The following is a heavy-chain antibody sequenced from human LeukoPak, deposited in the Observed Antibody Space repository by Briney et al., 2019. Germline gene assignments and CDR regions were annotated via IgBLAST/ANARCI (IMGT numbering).Heavy chain of an antibody. V-gene: IGHV3-23*01. CDR3: AKDPKGRSGSYL. Sequence: GGSLRLSCAASGFTFSSYAMSWVRQAPGKGLEWVSAISGSGGGTYYADSVKGRFTISRDNSKNTLYLQMNSLRAEDTAVYYCAKDPKGRSGSYLWGQGTLVTVSS. D-gene: IGHD3-10*01. CDR2: ISGSGGGT. CDR1: GFTFSSYA. J-gene: IGHJ4*02.